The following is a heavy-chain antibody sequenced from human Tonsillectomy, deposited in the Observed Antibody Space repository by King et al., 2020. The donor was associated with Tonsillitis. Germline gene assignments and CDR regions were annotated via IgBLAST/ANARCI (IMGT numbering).Heavy chain of an antibody. J-gene: IGHJ3*02. V-gene: IGHV3-23*04. CDR3: AKDWGSKGVVITHDAFDI. CDR1: GFTFSRYA. CDR2: ISGSVGST. D-gene: IGHD3-22*01. Sequence: VQLVESGGGLVQPGGSLRLSCSASGFTFSRYAISWVRQAPGQGLEWVSAISGSVGSTYYADSVKGRFTISRDNSKNTLYLQMNSLRAEDTAVYYCAKDWGSKGVVITHDAFDIWGQGTMVTVSS.